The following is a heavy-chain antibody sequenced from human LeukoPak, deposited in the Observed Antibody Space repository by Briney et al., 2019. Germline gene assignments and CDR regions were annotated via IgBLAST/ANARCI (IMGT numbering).Heavy chain of an antibody. CDR2: IWHDGAKS. V-gene: IGHV3-33*06. CDR3: AKDGVACTSIPCRVNPASSPSHLDA. D-gene: IGHD6-19*01. Sequence: GMSLRLSCAASGFTFSSSGMHWVRQAPGKGPEWVAGIWHDGAKSYYADSLKGRITISRDNSKNTLSLEMNSLRAEDTAVYFCAKDGVACTSIPCRVNPASSPSHLDAWGKGITVIVSS. CDR1: GFTFSSSG. J-gene: IGHJ6*04.